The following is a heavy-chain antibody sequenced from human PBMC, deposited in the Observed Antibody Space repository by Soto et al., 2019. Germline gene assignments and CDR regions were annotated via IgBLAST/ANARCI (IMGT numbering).Heavy chain of an antibody. CDR2: ISYDGSNK. Sequence: QVQLVESGGGVVQPGRSLRLSCAASGFTFSSYAMHWVRQAPGKGLEWVAVISYDGSNKYYAESVKGRFTISRDNSKNTLYLQMTSLRAEDTAVYYCARSMFWSGYYYYYYGMDVWGQGTTVTVSS. CDR3: ARSMFWSGYYYYYYGMDV. V-gene: IGHV3-30-3*01. J-gene: IGHJ6*02. D-gene: IGHD3-3*01. CDR1: GFTFSSYA.